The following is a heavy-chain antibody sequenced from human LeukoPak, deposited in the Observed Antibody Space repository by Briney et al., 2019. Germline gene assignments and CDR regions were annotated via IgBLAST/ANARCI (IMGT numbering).Heavy chain of an antibody. J-gene: IGHJ6*03. CDR1: GFTFGDYG. D-gene: IGHD1-26*01. CDR3: ARSGDNYYYHYMDV. V-gene: IGHV3-20*04. CDR2: LNWNGAST. Sequence: GGSLRLSCAASGFTFGDYGLSWVRQVPGKGLEWVSGLNWNGASTGYADSVKGRFTISGDNAKNSLYLQMNSLRVEDTAVYYCARSGDNYYYHYMDVWGKGTTVTVSS.